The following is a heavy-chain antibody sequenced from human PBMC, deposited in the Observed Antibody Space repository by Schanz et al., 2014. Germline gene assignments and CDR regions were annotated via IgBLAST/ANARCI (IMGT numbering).Heavy chain of an antibody. CDR2: IISILGIP. CDR3: VKDPDKYNWNDVEGMDV. J-gene: IGHJ6*01. CDR1: GGTFNSYT. D-gene: IGHD1-1*01. Sequence: QVHLVQSGAEVKKPGSSMKVSCKASGGTFNSYTISWVRQAPGQGLEWMGRIISILGIPNYAQKFQGRVTFTADKSTSTAYMELSSLRVEDTAVYYCVKDPDKYNWNDVEGMDVWGPGTTVTVSS. V-gene: IGHV1-69*08.